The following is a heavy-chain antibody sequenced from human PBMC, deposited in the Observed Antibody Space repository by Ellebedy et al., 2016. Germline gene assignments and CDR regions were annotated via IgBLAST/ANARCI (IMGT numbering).Heavy chain of an antibody. CDR3: VRSHGSGSYFDY. CDR1: GFNFSIFA. J-gene: IGHJ4*02. D-gene: IGHD3-10*01. Sequence: GGSLRLSCSASGFNFSIFAMHWVRQAPGKGLEYVSGIGSKGQSIYYTDSVKGRFTISGDNSKTTLYVQMTSLRPEDTAVYYCVRSHGSGSYFDYWGQGLQVTVSS. CDR2: IGSKGQSI. V-gene: IGHV3-64*05.